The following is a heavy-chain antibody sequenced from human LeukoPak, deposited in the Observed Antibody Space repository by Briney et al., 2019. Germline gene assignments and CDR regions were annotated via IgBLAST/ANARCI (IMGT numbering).Heavy chain of an antibody. Sequence: PGGSLRLSCAASGFTFSSYWMSWVRQAPGKGLELVANIKQEGSERYYVDSVKGRFTISRDNAKNSLYLQMNSLRAEDTAVYYCARDCSRTSCYADYWGQGTLVTVSS. V-gene: IGHV3-7*03. J-gene: IGHJ4*02. CDR2: IKQEGSER. CDR1: GFTFSSYW. CDR3: ARDCSRTSCYADY. D-gene: IGHD2-2*01.